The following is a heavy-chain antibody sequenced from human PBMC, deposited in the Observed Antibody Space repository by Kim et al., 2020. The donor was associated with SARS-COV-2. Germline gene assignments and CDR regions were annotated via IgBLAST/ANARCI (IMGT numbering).Heavy chain of an antibody. CDR1: GYTFNNYD. CDR2: MNPNSGNT. D-gene: IGHD3-10*01. CDR3: ARGFGMLRGVLFAY. V-gene: IGHV1-8*02. J-gene: IGHJ4*02. Sequence: ASVKVSCKASGYTFNNYDINWVRQAPGQGPEWMGWMNPNSGNTGYAQKFQGRVTMTRSTSTSPAYMELSSLRSDDTAVYFRARGFGMLRGVLFAYWGQGT.